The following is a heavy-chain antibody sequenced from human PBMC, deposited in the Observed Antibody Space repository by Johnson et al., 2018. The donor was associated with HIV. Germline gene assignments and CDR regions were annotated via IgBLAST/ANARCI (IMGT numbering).Heavy chain of an antibody. CDR1: GFTFSSYA. CDR3: AREGSSGWYGGGDSLSAFDI. Sequence: QMQLVESGGGVVQPGRSLRLSCAASGFTFSSYAMHWVRQAPGKGLEWVAVISYDGSNKYYADSVKGRLTISRDNSKNTLYLQMNSLRAEDTAVYYCAREGSSGWYGGGDSLSAFDIWGQGTMVTVSS. D-gene: IGHD6-19*01. CDR2: ISYDGSNK. J-gene: IGHJ3*02. V-gene: IGHV3-30-3*01.